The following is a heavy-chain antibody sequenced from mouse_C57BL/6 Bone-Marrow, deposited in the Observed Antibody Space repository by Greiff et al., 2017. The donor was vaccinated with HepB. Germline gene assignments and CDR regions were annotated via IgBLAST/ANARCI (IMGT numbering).Heavy chain of an antibody. V-gene: IGHV1-82*01. CDR1: GYAFSSSW. J-gene: IGHJ3*01. CDR2: IYPGDGDT. Sequence: QVQLKESGPELVKPGASVKISCKASGYAFSSSWMNWVKQRPGKGLEWIGRIYPGDGDTNYNGKFKGKATLTADKSSSTAYMQLSSLTSEDSAVYFCAGDYGGFAYWGQGTLVTVSA. CDR3: AGDYGGFAY. D-gene: IGHD2-4*01.